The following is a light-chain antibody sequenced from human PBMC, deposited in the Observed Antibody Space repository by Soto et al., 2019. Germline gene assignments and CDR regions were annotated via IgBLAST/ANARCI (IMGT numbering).Light chain of an antibody. J-gene: IGLJ1*01. CDR1: FSDVGGYDY. V-gene: IGLV2-14*01. CDR3: SSHTSGSTRV. Sequence: QSALTQPASVSGSPGQSIAISCTGTFSDVGGYDYVSWYQQHPDKAPKLMMYEVTKRPSGVSNRFSGSKSGNTASLTISGLQPEDEADDYCSSHTSGSTRVFGSGTKLTVL. CDR2: EVT.